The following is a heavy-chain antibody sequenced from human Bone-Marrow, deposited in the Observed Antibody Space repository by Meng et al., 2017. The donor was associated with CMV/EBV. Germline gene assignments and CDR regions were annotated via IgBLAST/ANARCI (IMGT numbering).Heavy chain of an antibody. J-gene: IGHJ4*02. CDR1: GGSISSSSYY. Sequence: GSLRLSCTVSGGSISSSSYYWGWIRQPPGKGLEWIGSIYYSGSTYYNPSLKSRVTISVDTSKNQFSLTLTSVTAAGTAVYYCVKHTIFGVVGSHYFNYWGQGALVTVSS. CDR2: IYYSGST. V-gene: IGHV4-39*01. CDR3: VKHTIFGVVGSHYFNY. D-gene: IGHD3-3*01.